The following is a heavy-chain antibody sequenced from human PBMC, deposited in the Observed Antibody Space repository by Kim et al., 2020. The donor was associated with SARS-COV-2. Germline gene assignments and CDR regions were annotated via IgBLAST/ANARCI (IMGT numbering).Heavy chain of an antibody. CDR2: ISGSGGST. Sequence: GGSLRLSCAASGFTFSSYAMSWVRQAPGKGLEWVSAISGSGGSTYYADPVKGRFTISRDNSKNTLYLQMNSLRAEDTAVYYCAKTPLRLLWFGELWFFDYWGQGTLVTVSS. V-gene: IGHV3-23*01. CDR3: AKTPLRLLWFGELWFFDY. CDR1: GFTFSSYA. J-gene: IGHJ4*02. D-gene: IGHD3-10*01.